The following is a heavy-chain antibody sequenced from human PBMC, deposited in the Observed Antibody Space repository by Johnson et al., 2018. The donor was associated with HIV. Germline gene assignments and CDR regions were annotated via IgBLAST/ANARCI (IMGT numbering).Heavy chain of an antibody. Sequence: VQLVESGGGLVQPGRSLRLSCAASGFTFSSYAMHWVRQAPGKGLEWVSGISWNSGSIGYADSVKGRFTISRDNSRSTVYLHMINLRADDTALYYCAREIARYYYDYAAFDLWGQGTTVTVSS. D-gene: IGHD3-22*01. CDR1: GFTFSSYA. CDR2: ISWNSGSI. J-gene: IGHJ3*01. V-gene: IGHV3-9*01. CDR3: AREIARYYYDYAAFDL.